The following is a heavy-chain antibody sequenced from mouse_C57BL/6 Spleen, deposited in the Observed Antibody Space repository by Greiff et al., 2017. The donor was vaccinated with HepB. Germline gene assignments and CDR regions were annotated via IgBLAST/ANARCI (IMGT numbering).Heavy chain of an antibody. V-gene: IGHV1-81*01. CDR3: ARGDYSNLYAMDY. Sequence: VQLQQSGAELARPGASVKLSCKASGYTFTSYGIRWVKQRTGQGLEWIGEIYPRSGNTYYNEKFKGKATLTADKSSSTAYMELRSLTSEDSAVYFCARGDYSNLYAMDYWGQGTSVTVSS. CDR1: GYTFTSYG. D-gene: IGHD2-5*01. CDR2: IYPRSGNT. J-gene: IGHJ4*01.